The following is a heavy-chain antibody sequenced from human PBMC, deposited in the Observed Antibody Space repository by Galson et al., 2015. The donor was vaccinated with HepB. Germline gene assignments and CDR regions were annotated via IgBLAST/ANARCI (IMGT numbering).Heavy chain of an antibody. D-gene: IGHD4-17*01. V-gene: IGHV3-66*01. J-gene: IGHJ3*02. CDR2: IYSGGST. CDR1: GFTVSSNY. CDR3: ATDGDYGDYTGRKSDAFDI. Sequence: SLRLSCAASGFTVSSNYMSWVRQAPGKGLEWVSVIYSGGSTYYADSVKGRFTISRDNSKNTLYLQMNSLRAEDTAVYYCATDGDYGDYTGRKSDAFDIWGQGTMVTVSS.